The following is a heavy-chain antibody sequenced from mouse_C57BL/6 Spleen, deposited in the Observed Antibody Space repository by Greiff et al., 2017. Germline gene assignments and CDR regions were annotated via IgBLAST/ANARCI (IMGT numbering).Heavy chain of an antibody. V-gene: IGHV1-22*01. CDR2: INPNNGGT. J-gene: IGHJ4*01. CDR3: AREEAYYYAMDY. D-gene: IGHD6-1*01. Sequence: EVQRVESGPELVKPGASVKMSCKASGYTFTDYNMHWVKQSHGKSLEWIGYINPNNGGTSYNQKFKGKATLTVNKSSSTAYMELRSLTSEDSAVYYCAREEAYYYAMDYWGQGTSVTVSS. CDR1: GYTFTDYN.